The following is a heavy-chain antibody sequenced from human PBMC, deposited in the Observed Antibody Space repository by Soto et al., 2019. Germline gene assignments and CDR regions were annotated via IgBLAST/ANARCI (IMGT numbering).Heavy chain of an antibody. D-gene: IGHD3-22*01. Sequence: GGSLRLSCAASGFTFSSYAMSWVRQAPGKGLEWVSAISGSGGSTYYADSVKGRFTISRDNSKNTLYLQMNSLRAEDTAVYYCAKDPRAGSYYDSSGYQAYWGQGTLVTVSS. CDR3: AKDPRAGSYYDSSGYQAY. V-gene: IGHV3-23*01. J-gene: IGHJ4*02. CDR2: ISGSGGST. CDR1: GFTFSSYA.